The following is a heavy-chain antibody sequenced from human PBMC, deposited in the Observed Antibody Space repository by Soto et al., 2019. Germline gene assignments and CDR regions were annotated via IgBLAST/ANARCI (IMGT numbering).Heavy chain of an antibody. CDR2: IWYDGSNK. CDR3: ARDPRFLEGSYFDY. Sequence: GGSLRLSCAASGFTFSSYGMHWVRQAPGKGLEWVAVIWYDGSNKFYADSVKGRFTISRDNSKNTLYLQMNSLRAEDTAVYYCARDPRFLEGSYFDYWGQGTPVTVSS. D-gene: IGHD3-3*01. CDR1: GFTFSSYG. J-gene: IGHJ4*02. V-gene: IGHV3-33*01.